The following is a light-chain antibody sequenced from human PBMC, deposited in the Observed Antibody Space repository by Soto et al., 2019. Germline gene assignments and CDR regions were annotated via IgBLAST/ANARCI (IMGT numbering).Light chain of an antibody. CDR2: GAS. J-gene: IGKJ5*01. CDR1: QSVSSN. CDR3: EQYNNWPIT. V-gene: IGKV3-15*01. Sequence: LTQSPATLSVSPGERAPLSCRASQSVSSNLAWYQQKPGQAPRLLIYGASTRATGIPARFSGSGSGTEFTLTISSLQSEDFAVYYCEQYNNWPITFGQGTRLEIK.